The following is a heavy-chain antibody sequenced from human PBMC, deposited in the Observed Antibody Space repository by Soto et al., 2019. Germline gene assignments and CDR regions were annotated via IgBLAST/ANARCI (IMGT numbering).Heavy chain of an antibody. Sequence: QVQVVESGGGVVQPGRSLRLSCAASGFTFSSYGMHWVRHAPGKGLEWVAIISYDGSNKYYADSVKGRFTISRDNSKNTLYLQMNSLRAEDTAEYYCAKDLMWITFVRGVTRSYGMDVWGQGTTVTVSS. CDR1: GFTFSSYG. CDR2: ISYDGSNK. D-gene: IGHD3-10*01. V-gene: IGHV3-30*18. J-gene: IGHJ6*02. CDR3: AKDLMWITFVRGVTRSYGMDV.